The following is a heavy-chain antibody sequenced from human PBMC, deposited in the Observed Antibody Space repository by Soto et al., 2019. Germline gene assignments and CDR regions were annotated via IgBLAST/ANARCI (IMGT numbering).Heavy chain of an antibody. CDR2: ISKTGDST. J-gene: IGHJ1*01. D-gene: IGHD6-19*01. CDR1: GFTFSSDT. Sequence: EVQLLESGGGLVQPGGSLRLSCAASGFTFSSDTMSWVRQAPGKGLEWVSAISKTGDSTHYADSVKGRFTISRDTSTNTLYLQMNSLRAEDTAVYYCAKSDGSGGFHYFQHWGQGTLVTVSS. V-gene: IGHV3-23*01. CDR3: AKSDGSGGFHYFQH.